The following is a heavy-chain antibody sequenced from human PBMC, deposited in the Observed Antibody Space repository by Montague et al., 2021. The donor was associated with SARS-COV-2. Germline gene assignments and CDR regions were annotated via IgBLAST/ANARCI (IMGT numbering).Heavy chain of an antibody. CDR1: GGSISSGGYY. V-gene: IGHV4-31*03. J-gene: IGHJ4*02. Sequence: TLSLTCTVAGGSISSGGYYWSWIRQHPGKGLEWIGYIYYSGSTYYNPSLKSRVTISVDTSKNQFSLKLSSVTAADTAVYYCARALRRVVIKHFDYWGQGTLVTVSS. CDR2: IYYSGST. CDR3: ARALRRVVIKHFDY. D-gene: IGHD3-3*01.